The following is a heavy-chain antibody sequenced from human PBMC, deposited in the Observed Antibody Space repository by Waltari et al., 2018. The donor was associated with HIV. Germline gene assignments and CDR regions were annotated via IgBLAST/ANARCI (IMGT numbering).Heavy chain of an antibody. D-gene: IGHD6-19*01. J-gene: IGHJ4*02. CDR2: ISPDGSDK. CDR1: GFSFTSYG. Sequence: VQLVESGGGVVQPGGSLRLSCGASGFSFTSYGIHWVRQAPGKGGGGVAVISPDGSDKYFGDSGKGRVTISRDNSKNTVNLQMHSLRVNDTATYFGVKDGCSSGWGFDYWGQGTLVTVSS. V-gene: IGHV3-30*18. CDR3: VKDGCSSGWGFDY.